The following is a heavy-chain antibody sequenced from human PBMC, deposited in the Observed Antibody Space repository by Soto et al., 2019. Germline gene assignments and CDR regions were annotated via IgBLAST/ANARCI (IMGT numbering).Heavy chain of an antibody. CDR1: GFSLTTSGVG. D-gene: IGHD3-3*01. V-gene: IGHV2-5*02. J-gene: IGHJ5*02. Sequence: QITLKESGPPRVKPTQTLTLTCTFSGFSLTTSGVGVGWIRQPPGKALEWLALIYWDDDKRYSPSLKTRLTITKDTSKNQVVLTMTNMDPVDTATYDCAQSLWRGYKDWFDPWGQGTLVTVSS. CDR2: IYWDDDK. CDR3: AQSLWRGYKDWFDP.